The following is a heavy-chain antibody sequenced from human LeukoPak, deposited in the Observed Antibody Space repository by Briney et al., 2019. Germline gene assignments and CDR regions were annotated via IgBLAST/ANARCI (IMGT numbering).Heavy chain of an antibody. V-gene: IGHV1-46*01. CDR3: AGGGSSGSYYKATIWFDP. D-gene: IGHD3-10*01. CDR1: GYTLTELS. CDR2: INPSGGST. Sequence: ASVKVSCKVSGYTLTELSMHWVRQAPGQGLEWMGIINPSGGSTSYAQKFQGRVTMTRDTSTSTVYMELSSLRSEDTAVYYCAGGGSSGSYYKATIWFDPWGQGTLVTVSS. J-gene: IGHJ5*02.